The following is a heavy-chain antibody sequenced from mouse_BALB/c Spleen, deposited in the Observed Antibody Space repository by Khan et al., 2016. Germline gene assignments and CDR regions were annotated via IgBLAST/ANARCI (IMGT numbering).Heavy chain of an antibody. Sequence: QIQLVQSGPELKKPGETVKISCKASGYTFTNYGMNWVKQAPGQGLKWMGWINTYTGEPTYADDFKGRFAFSLETSASTAYLQLNNLKNEDTAAYLCARGGYSNHGGFDYWGQGTLVTVSA. CDR2: INTYTGEP. CDR1: GYTFTNYG. CDR3: ARGGYSNHGGFDY. D-gene: IGHD2-5*01. V-gene: IGHV9-3-1*01. J-gene: IGHJ3*01.